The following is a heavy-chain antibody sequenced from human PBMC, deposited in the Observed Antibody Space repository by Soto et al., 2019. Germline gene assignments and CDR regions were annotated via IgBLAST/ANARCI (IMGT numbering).Heavy chain of an antibody. V-gene: IGHV3-30*18. CDR2: VSHDGRNT. CDR1: GFNFGDYA. CDR3: AKGGRQWLVTSDFNY. J-gene: IGHJ4*02. Sequence: GGSHRLSCTASGFNFGDYAMHWVRQAPGKGLEWVAVVSHDGRNTHYADSVKGRFTISRDSSKNTVSLEMTSLRAEDTAVYYCAKGGRQWLVTSDFNYWGQGALVTVSS. D-gene: IGHD6-19*01.